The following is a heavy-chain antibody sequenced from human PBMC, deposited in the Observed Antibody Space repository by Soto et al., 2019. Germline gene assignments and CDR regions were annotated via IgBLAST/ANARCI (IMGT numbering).Heavy chain of an antibody. V-gene: IGHV3-30*18. CDR2: IPYDGSKK. J-gene: IGHJ3*01. Sequence: QVQLVESGGGVVQPGRSLRLSCAASGFTFSTFGMHWVRQAPGKGLEWVAIIPYDGSKKYYADSVKGRFTISRDKSKNTLSLQMNSLRPDDTAGYYCAKGRLRFPSLRGNACDFWGQGTRVTVSS. CDR1: GFTFSTFG. CDR3: AKGRLRFPSLRGNACDF. D-gene: IGHD3-16*01.